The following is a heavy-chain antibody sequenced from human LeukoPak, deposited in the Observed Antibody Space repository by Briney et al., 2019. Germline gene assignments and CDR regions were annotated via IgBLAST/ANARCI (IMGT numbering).Heavy chain of an antibody. CDR2: IYSGGST. CDR3: ARDVHVGGNPITDY. J-gene: IGHJ4*02. D-gene: IGHD4-23*01. Sequence: ETLSLTCAVYGGSFSGYYWSWVLQSPGKGLEWVSMIYSGGSTYYADSVKGRFTISRDNSKNTVYLQMNSLRAEDTAVYYCARDVHVGGNPITDYWGQGTLVTVSS. CDR1: GGSFSGYY. V-gene: IGHV3-66*01.